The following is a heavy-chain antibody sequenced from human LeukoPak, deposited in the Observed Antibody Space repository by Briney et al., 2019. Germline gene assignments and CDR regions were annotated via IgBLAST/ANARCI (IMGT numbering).Heavy chain of an antibody. CDR2: INIDGSST. CDR1: GFTFNRYW. CDR3: ARESRGYDILTGRYHRGYYSYYMDV. Sequence: GGSLRLSCAASGFTFNRYWMHWVRQAPGKGLVWVSRINIDGSSTNYEDSVKGRFTISRDNAKNALYLQMNSLRVEDTAVYYCARESRGYDILTGRYHRGYYSYYMDVWGKGTTVIVSS. D-gene: IGHD3-9*01. V-gene: IGHV3-74*01. J-gene: IGHJ6*03.